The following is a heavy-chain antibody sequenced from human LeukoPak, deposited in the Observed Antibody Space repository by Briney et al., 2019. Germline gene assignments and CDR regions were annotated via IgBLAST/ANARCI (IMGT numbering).Heavy chain of an antibody. Sequence: SVTLSLTCTVSGGSISSYYWSWIRQPPGKGLEWIGYIYYSGSTNYNPSLKSRVTISVDTSKNQFSLKLSSVTAEDTALYYCAKDGSSSWYSPHYYYYYMDVWGKGTTVTISS. CDR1: GGSISSYY. J-gene: IGHJ6*03. CDR3: AKDGSSSWYSPHYYYYYMDV. V-gene: IGHV4-59*01. CDR2: IYYSGST. D-gene: IGHD6-13*01.